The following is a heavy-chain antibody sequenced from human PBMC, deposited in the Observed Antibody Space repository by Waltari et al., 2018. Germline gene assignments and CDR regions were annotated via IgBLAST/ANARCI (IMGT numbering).Heavy chain of an antibody. CDR1: GGSFSGYY. D-gene: IGHD2-21*01. CDR3: ARGHMTLNWFDP. V-gene: IGHV4-34*01. Sequence: QVQLQQWGAGLLKPSETLSLTCAVYGGSFSGYYWRWTRQPPGKGLEWIGEINHSGSTNYNPSLKSRVTISVDTSKNQFSLKLSSVTAADTAVYYCARGHMTLNWFDPWGQGTLVTVSS. J-gene: IGHJ5*02. CDR2: INHSGST.